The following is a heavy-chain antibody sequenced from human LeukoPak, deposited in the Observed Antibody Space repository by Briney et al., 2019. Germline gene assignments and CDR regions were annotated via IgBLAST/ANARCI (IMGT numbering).Heavy chain of an antibody. CDR2: IYSGGST. CDR3: ARGHRDCSSGTCYYYYYMDV. D-gene: IGHD2-2*01. J-gene: IGHJ6*03. V-gene: IGHV3-66*02. Sequence: GGSLRLSCAASGFSVSSHYMNWVRQAPGKGLEWVSIIYSGGSTKYADSVRGRFTISRDNSKNTLYLQMNNVGAEETAVYYCARGHRDCSSGTCYYYYYMDVWGKGTTVTVSS. CDR1: GFSVSSHY.